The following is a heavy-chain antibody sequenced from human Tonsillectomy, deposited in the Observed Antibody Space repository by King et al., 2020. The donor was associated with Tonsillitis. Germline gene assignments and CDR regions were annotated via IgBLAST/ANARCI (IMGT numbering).Heavy chain of an antibody. CDR3: ASGAAYYYYGMDV. CDR1: GFTVSNNY. D-gene: IGHD1-26*01. V-gene: IGHV3-53*04. Sequence: GQLVQSGGGLVHPGGSLRLSCAASGFTVSNNYMSWVRQAPGKGLEWVSVIYNGGSTYYADSVKGRFTISRHNSKNTLYLQMNSLRAEDTAVYYCASGAAYYYYGMDVWGQGTTVTVSS. J-gene: IGHJ6*02. CDR2: IYNGGST.